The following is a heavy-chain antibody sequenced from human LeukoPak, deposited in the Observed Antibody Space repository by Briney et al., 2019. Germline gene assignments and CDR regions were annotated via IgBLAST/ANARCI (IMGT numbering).Heavy chain of an antibody. CDR1: GYSFTSYW. Sequence: GESLKISCKGSGYSFTSYWIGWVRQLPGKGLEWMGIIYPGDSDIKYSPSFQGQVTISADKSISTAYLQWSSLKASDTAIYYCARLFSNRRHDALDIWGQGTMVTVSS. D-gene: IGHD6-13*01. CDR3: ARLFSNRRHDALDI. J-gene: IGHJ3*02. V-gene: IGHV5-51*01. CDR2: IYPGDSDI.